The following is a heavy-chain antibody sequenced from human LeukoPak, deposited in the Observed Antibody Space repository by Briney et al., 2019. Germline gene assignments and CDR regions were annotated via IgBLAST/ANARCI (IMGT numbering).Heavy chain of an antibody. J-gene: IGHJ4*02. CDR3: ARGHMVRGVMDPD. Sequence: SETLSLTCTVSGGSISSYYWSWIRQPPGKGLEWIGYIYYSGSTNYNPSLKSRVTISVDTSKNQFSLKLSSVTAADTAVYYCARGHMVRGVMDPDWGQGTLVTVSS. CDR1: GGSISSYY. V-gene: IGHV4-59*12. CDR2: IYYSGST. D-gene: IGHD3-10*01.